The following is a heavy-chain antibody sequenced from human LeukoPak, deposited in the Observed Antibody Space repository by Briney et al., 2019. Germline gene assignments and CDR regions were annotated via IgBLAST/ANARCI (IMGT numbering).Heavy chain of an antibody. Sequence: ASVKVSCKASGYTFTSYCMHWVRQAPGQGLEWMGIINPSGGSTSYAQKFQGRVTMTRDTSTSTVYMELSSLRSEDTAVYYCARDALPGFYGDYRHWFDPWGQGTLVTVSS. D-gene: IGHD4-17*01. CDR3: ARDALPGFYGDYRHWFDP. V-gene: IGHV1-46*03. CDR2: INPSGGST. J-gene: IGHJ5*02. CDR1: GYTFTSYC.